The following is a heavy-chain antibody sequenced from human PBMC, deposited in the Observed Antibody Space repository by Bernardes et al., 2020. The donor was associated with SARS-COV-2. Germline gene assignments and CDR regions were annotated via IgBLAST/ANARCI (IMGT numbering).Heavy chain of an antibody. V-gene: IGHV4-38-2*01. J-gene: IGHJ4*02. CDR3: ARTPVKFCGGGSCYPKYYFDY. Sequence: SETLSLTCAVSGYSISSGYFWGWIRLPPGRTLEWIGSIYRSGQTYYNPSLKSRVSISVDLSKNQFSLKLSSVTAADTAVYYCARTPVKFCGGGSCYPKYYFDYWGQGTLVTVSS. CDR1: GYSISSGYF. D-gene: IGHD2-15*01. CDR2: IYRSGQT.